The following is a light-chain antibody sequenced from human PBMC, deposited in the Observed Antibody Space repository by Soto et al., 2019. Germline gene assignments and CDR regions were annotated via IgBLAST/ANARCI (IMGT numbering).Light chain of an antibody. CDR2: GAT. V-gene: IGKV3-20*01. CDR3: QQYGSSGT. CDR1: QSVGGD. J-gene: IGKJ1*01. Sequence: VMTQSPATLSLSPGEGATLSCRASQSVGGDVAWYQQKPGQAPRLLIFGATTRPTGIPDRFSGSGSGTDFTLTISRLEPEDFAVYYCQQYGSSGTFGQGTKVDI.